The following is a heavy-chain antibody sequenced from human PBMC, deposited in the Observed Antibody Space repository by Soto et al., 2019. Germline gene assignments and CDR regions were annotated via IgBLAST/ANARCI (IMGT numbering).Heavy chain of an antibody. V-gene: IGHV1-69*13. CDR1: GGTFSRNT. D-gene: IGHD3-22*01. Sequence: SVKVSCKASGGTFSRNTISWVRQAPGQGLEWMGGIIPIFGTANYAQKFQGRVTITADESTSTAYMELNRLRSEDTAVYYCARQFHYDSSGYYYAYWGQGTLVTVSS. CDR3: ARQFHYDSSGYYYAY. J-gene: IGHJ4*02. CDR2: IIPIFGTA.